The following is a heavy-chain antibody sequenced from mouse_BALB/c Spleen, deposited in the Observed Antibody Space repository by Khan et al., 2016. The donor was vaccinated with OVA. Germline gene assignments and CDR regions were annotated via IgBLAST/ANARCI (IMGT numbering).Heavy chain of an antibody. CDR2: LSYSGST. J-gene: IGHJ2*01. Sequence: VRLQQSGPGLVKPSQSLSLTCTVTGYSITSGYGWNWIRQFPGNKLEWMGYLSYSGSTNYNPSLKSRISITRDTSKNQFFLQLNSVTTEDTATYYCARTARIKYWGQGTTLTVSS. CDR3: ARTARIKY. V-gene: IGHV3-2*02. D-gene: IGHD1-2*01. CDR1: GYSITSGYG.